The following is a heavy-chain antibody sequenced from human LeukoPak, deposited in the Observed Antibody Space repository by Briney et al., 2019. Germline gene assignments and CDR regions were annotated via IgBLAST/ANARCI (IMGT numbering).Heavy chain of an antibody. CDR1: GFTFSSYA. D-gene: IGHD6-19*01. V-gene: IGHV3-23*01. Sequence: GGSLRLSCAASGFTFSSYAMSWVRQAPGKGLEWVSTFCGTSSTYYADSVKGRVTISRDNSRSTLYVQMNSLRAEDTAVYYCAKLKQWQPQRYCFEYWGRGALVTVAS. CDR3: AKLKQWQPQRYCFEY. CDR2: FCGTSST. J-gene: IGHJ4*02.